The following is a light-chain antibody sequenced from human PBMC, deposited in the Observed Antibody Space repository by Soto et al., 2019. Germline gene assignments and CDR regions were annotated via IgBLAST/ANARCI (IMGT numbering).Light chain of an antibody. J-gene: IGKJ5*01. CDR1: QSVRSK. CDR3: QQYDNWPPVT. CDR2: GAS. V-gene: IGKV3-15*01. Sequence: EIVMTQSPATLSVSPGERATLSCRARQSVRSKLAWYQQKPGQAPRLLIYGASTRDTGIPARFSGSGSGTEFTLTISCLQAADFAVYYFQQYDNWPPVTFCQGTRLAIK.